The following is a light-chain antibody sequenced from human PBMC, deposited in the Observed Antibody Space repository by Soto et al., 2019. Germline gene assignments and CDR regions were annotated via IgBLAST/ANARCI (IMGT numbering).Light chain of an antibody. CDR2: DAS. J-gene: IGKJ4*01. Sequence: EVVLTQSPATLSLSLGERATLSCTASQSVSSHLAWYQQKPGQAPRLLIYDASNRATGIPARFSGSGSGTDFTLYSSSLEPEDFAVYPCQQRDKWPVTFGGGTKVEFK. CDR3: QQRDKWPVT. V-gene: IGKV3-11*01. CDR1: QSVSSH.